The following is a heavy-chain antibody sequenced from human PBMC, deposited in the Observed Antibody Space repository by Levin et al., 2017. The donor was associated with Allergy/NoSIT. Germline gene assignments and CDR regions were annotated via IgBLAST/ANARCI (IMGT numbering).Heavy chain of an antibody. CDR3: ARGVFYGSNSGIDY. Sequence: PGGSLRLSCAASGFTFSDHYMDWVRQAPGKGLEWVGRIRKKTNSYSTEYAASVKGRFTISRDDSKNSLYLQMNSLKTEDTAVYYCARGVFYGSNSGIDYWGQGTLVTVSS. D-gene: IGHD4-23*01. CDR2: IRKKTNSYST. V-gene: IGHV3-72*01. J-gene: IGHJ4*02. CDR1: GFTFSDHY.